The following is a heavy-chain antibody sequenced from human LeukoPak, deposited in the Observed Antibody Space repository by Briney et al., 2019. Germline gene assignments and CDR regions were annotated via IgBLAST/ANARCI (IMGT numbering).Heavy chain of an antibody. Sequence: GGSLRLSCTASGFTFSSYGMHWVRQAPGKGLEWLTIIWYDGSDKYYADSVKGRFTISRDNSKNTLYLQMNSLRAGDTAVYYCAKALGGYCSGDSCYRVLDYWGQGTLVTVSS. J-gene: IGHJ4*02. D-gene: IGHD2-15*01. CDR2: IWYDGSDK. CDR1: GFTFSSYG. V-gene: IGHV3-33*06. CDR3: AKALGGYCSGDSCYRVLDY.